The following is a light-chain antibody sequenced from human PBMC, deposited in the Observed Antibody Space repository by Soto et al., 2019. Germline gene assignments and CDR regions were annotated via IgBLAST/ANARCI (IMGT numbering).Light chain of an antibody. J-gene: IGKJ4*01. CDR2: DAS. CDR1: QSVSSY. Sequence: EIVLTQSPATLSLSPGERATLSCRASQSVSSYLAWYQQKPGQAPRLLIYDASNRATAIPARFSGSGSGTDFTPAISSLEPEDFAVYYCQQRSNWLTFGGGTKVEIK. V-gene: IGKV3-11*01. CDR3: QQRSNWLT.